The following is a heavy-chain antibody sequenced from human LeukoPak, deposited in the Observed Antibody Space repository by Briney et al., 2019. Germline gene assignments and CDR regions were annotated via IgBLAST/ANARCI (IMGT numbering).Heavy chain of an antibody. CDR1: GFTFSSYS. J-gene: IGHJ3*02. V-gene: IGHV3-21*01. D-gene: IGHD2-2*01. Sequence: GGSLRLSCAASGFTFSSYSMNWVRQAPGKGLEWVSSISSSSSYIYYADSVKGRFTISRDNAKNSLYLQMNSLRAEDTAVYYCARDGDYCSSTSCYALDIWGQGTMVTVSS. CDR3: ARDGDYCSSTSCYALDI. CDR2: ISSSSSYI.